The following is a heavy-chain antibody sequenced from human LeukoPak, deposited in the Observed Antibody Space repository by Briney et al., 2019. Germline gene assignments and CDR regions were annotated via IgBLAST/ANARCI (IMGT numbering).Heavy chain of an antibody. J-gene: IGHJ3*02. V-gene: IGHV3-30*18. CDR1: GFTFSSYG. CDR3: AKDQRYSSSWYNAFDI. D-gene: IGHD6-13*01. Sequence: GGSLRLSCAASGFTFSSYGMHWVRQAPGKGLEWVAVISYDGSNKYYADSVKGRFTISRDNSKNTLYLQMNSLRAEDTAVYYCAKDQRYSSSWYNAFDIWGQGTMVTVSS. CDR2: ISYDGSNK.